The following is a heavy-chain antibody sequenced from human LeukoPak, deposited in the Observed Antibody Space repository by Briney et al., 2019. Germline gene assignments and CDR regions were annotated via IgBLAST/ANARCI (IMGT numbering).Heavy chain of an antibody. CDR1: GFTFSSYG. V-gene: IGHV3-33*01. CDR3: ASPINNWATLGGFDY. J-gene: IGHJ4*02. Sequence: GGSLRLSCAASGFTFSSYGMHWVRQAPGKGLEWVAVIWYDGSNKYYADSVKGRFTISRDNSKNTLYLQMNSLRAEDTAVYYCASPINNWATLGGFDYWGQGTLVTVSS. D-gene: IGHD1-20*01. CDR2: IWYDGSNK.